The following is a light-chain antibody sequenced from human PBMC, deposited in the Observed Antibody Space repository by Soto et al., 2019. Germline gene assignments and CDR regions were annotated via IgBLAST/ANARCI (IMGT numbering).Light chain of an antibody. Sequence: QSVLTQSPSASASLGASVKLTCTLSSGHSSYAIAWHQQQPEKGPRYLMKLSSDGSHSKGDGIPDRFSGSSSGAERYLTISSLQSEDEADYYCQTWGTGIRVFGGGTKLTVL. CDR2: LSSDGSH. J-gene: IGLJ3*02. CDR1: SGHSSYA. CDR3: QTWGTGIRV. V-gene: IGLV4-69*01.